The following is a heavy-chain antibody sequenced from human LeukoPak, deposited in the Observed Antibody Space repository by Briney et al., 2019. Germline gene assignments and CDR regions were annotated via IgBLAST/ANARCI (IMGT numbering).Heavy chain of an antibody. Sequence: SQTLSLTRTVSGGSISSGSYYWSWIRQPAGKGLEWIGRIYTSGSTNYNPSLKSRVTISVDTSKNQFSLKLSSVTAADTAVYYCARIYSGYDLSGVGIDYWGQGTLVTVSS. V-gene: IGHV4-61*02. CDR1: GGSISSGSYY. CDR2: IYTSGST. CDR3: ARIYSGYDLSGVGIDY. J-gene: IGHJ4*02. D-gene: IGHD5-12*01.